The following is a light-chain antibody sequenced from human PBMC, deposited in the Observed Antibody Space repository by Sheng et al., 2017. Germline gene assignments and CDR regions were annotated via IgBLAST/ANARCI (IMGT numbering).Light chain of an antibody. CDR1: SSNIGSHS. Sequence: QSVLTQPPSASGTLGQRVTISCSGNSSNIGSHSVNWYQHLPGPAPKLLIYTNNQRPSGVPDRFSGSKSGTSASLAISGLQSEDEAIYYCAAWDDSLIGPVFGGGTKLTVL. CDR3: AAWDDSLIGPV. J-gene: IGLJ3*02. V-gene: IGLV1-44*01. CDR2: TNN.